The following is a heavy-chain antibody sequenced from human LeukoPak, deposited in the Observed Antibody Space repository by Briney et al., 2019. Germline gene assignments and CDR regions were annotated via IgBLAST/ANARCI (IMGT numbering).Heavy chain of an antibody. CDR1: GFTFSSYS. V-gene: IGHV3-21*01. CDR2: ISSGSSYI. Sequence: GGSLRLSCAASGFTFSSYSMNWVRQAPGKGLEWVSSISSGSSYIYYADSVKGRSTISRDNAKNSLYLQMTSLRAEDTAVYYCARSSSVNYDSGGYSALDHWGQGTLVTVSS. D-gene: IGHD3-22*01. CDR3: ARSSSVNYDSGGYSALDH. J-gene: IGHJ4*02.